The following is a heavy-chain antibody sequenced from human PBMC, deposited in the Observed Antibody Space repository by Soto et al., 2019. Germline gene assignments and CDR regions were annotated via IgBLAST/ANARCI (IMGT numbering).Heavy chain of an antibody. V-gene: IGHV4-39*01. CDR2: IYYSGST. CDR1: GGSISSSSYY. D-gene: IGHD3-10*01. J-gene: IGHJ5*02. CDR3: ARSVLLWFGELLSANWFDP. Sequence: SETLSLTCTVSGGSISSSSYYWGWIRQPPGKGLEWIGSIYYSGSTYYNPSLKSRVTISVDTSKNQFSLKLSSVTAADTAVYYCARSVLLWFGELLSANWFDPWGQGTLVTVSS.